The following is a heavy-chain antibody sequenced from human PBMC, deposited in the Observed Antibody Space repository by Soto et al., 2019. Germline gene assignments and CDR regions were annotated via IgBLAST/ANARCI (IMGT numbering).Heavy chain of an antibody. V-gene: IGHV4-61*01. Sequence: LSLTCTVSGGSVSSGSYYWSWIRQPPGKGLEWIGYIYYSGSTNYNPSLKSRVTISVDTSKNQFSLKLSSVTAADTAVYYCARAAGATVYGMDVWGQGTTVTVSS. D-gene: IGHD1-26*01. CDR3: ARAAGATVYGMDV. CDR2: IYYSGST. J-gene: IGHJ6*02. CDR1: GGSVSSGSYY.